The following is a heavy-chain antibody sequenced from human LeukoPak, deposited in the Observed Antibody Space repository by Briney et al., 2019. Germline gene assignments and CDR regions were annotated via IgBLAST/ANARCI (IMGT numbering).Heavy chain of an antibody. D-gene: IGHD3-10*01. J-gene: IGHJ6*03. Sequence: SQTLSLTCTVSGGSISSGSYYWSWIRQPAGKGLDWIGRIYTSGSTNYNPSLKRRVTISVDTSKNQFSLKLSSVTAADTAVYYCARDREGGSGRYYYYYMDVWGKGTTVTVSS. CDR1: GGSISSGSYY. CDR2: IYTSGST. CDR3: ARDREGGSGRYYYYYMDV. V-gene: IGHV4-61*02.